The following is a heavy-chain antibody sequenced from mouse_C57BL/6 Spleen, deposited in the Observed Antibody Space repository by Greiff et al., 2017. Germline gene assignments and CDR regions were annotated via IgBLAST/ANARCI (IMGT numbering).Heavy chain of an antibody. Sequence: QVQLKQPGAELVKPGASVKLSCKASGYTFTEYTIHWVKQRSGQGLEWIGWFYPGSGSIKYNEKFKDKATLTADKSSSTVYMELSRLTSEDSAVYFCARLDFTTARYYAMDYWGQGTSVTVAS. CDR2: FYPGSGSI. CDR3: ARLDFTTARYYAMDY. J-gene: IGHJ4*01. V-gene: IGHV1-62-2*01. CDR1: GYTFTEYT. D-gene: IGHD1-2*01.